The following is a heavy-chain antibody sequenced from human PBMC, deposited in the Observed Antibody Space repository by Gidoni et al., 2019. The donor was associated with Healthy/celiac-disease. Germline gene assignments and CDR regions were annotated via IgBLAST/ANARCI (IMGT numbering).Heavy chain of an antibody. CDR1: GFTFSSYA. CDR3: AKAPRGFGRRLPDY. Sequence: EVQLLESGGGLVQPGGSLRLSCSASGFTFSSYAMSWVRQAPGKGLEWVSAISGSGGSTYYADSVKGRFTISRDNSKNTLYLQMNSLRAEDTAVYYCAKAPRGFGRRLPDYWGQGTLVTVSS. V-gene: IGHV3-23*01. D-gene: IGHD3-3*01. CDR2: ISGSGGST. J-gene: IGHJ4*02.